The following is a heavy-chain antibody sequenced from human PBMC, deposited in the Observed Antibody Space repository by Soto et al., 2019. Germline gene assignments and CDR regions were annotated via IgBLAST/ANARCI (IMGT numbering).Heavy chain of an antibody. V-gene: IGHV3-74*01. J-gene: IGHJ3*01. CDR2: IYSDGTST. Sequence: GGSLRLSYAASGFTFDYYWVHWVRQAPGKGLVWVSRIYSDGTSTTYADSVKGRFTISRDNAKNTVSLQMNSLRADDTAVYYCARGDRGAFDLWGQGTVVTVSS. D-gene: IGHD1-26*01. CDR3: ARGDRGAFDL. CDR1: GFTFDYYW.